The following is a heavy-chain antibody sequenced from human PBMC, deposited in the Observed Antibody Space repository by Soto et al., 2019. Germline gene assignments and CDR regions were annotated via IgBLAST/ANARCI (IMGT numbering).Heavy chain of an antibody. CDR3: ARGSKDSHPATRIFHC. D-gene: IGHD2-15*01. V-gene: IGHV3-23*01. Sequence: EGSLRLSCVASVITFGSRAMSCVRHSPGEWLEWVSTITDTGGDAKYADSVRGRFTISRDNSKKTLYLQMSSLRADDSAVYFCARGSKDSHPATRIFHCLVRATLVILSS. CDR2: ITDTGGDA. CDR1: VITFGSRA. J-gene: IGHJ4*02.